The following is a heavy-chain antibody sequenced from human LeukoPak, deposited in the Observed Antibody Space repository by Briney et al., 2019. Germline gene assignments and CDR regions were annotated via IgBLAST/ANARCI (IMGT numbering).Heavy chain of an antibody. CDR3: ARGLHVLLWFGELLDMRVGWFDP. J-gene: IGHJ5*02. Sequence: SETLSLTCTVSGGSISPYYWSWIRQPPGKGLEWIGYIYYSGSTNYNPSLKSRVTISVDTSKNQFSLKLSSVTAADTAVYYCARGLHVLLWFGELLDMRVGWFDPWGQGTLVTVSS. CDR2: IYYSGST. V-gene: IGHV4-59*01. D-gene: IGHD3-10*01. CDR1: GGSISPYY.